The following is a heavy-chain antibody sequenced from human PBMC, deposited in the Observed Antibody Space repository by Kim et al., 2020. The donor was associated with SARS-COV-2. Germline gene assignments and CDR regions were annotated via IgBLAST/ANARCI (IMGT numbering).Heavy chain of an antibody. CDR2: IYYSGST. CDR3: ARAPSGHDFWGAFDI. D-gene: IGHD1-26*01. CDR1: GGSISSYY. J-gene: IGHJ3*02. V-gene: IGHV4-59*01. Sequence: SETLSLTCTVSGGSISSYYWSWIRQPPGKGLEWIGYIYYSGSTNYNPSLKSRVTISVDTSKNQFSLKLSCVTAADTAVYYCARAPSGHDFWGAFDIWGQGTMVTVSS.